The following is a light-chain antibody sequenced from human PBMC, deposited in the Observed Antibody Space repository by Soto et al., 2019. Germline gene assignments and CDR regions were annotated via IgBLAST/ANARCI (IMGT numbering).Light chain of an antibody. CDR3: QHYNSYSEA. V-gene: IGKV1-5*03. CDR1: QSISNW. Sequence: DIQMTQSPSTLSASVGDRVTITCRASQSISNWLAWYQQKPGNAPKLLIYKASTLKSGVPSRFSGSGSGTEFTLTISSLQPDDFATYYCQHYNSYSEAFGQGTKVDIK. CDR2: KAS. J-gene: IGKJ1*01.